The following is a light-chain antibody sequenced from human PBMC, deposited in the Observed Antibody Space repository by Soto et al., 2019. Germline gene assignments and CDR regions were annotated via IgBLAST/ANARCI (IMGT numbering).Light chain of an antibody. CDR2: GAS. V-gene: IGKV3-20*01. CDR1: QVVSSSY. J-gene: IGKJ2*01. Sequence: ELVLTQSPGTLSLSPGERATLSCRASQVVSSSYLAWYQQKPGQAPRLLIYGASSRATGVPDRFTGSGSGTDFTLTISRPEPEDFAVYFCQQYGSSPMYTFGQGTKLEIK. CDR3: QQYGSSPMYT.